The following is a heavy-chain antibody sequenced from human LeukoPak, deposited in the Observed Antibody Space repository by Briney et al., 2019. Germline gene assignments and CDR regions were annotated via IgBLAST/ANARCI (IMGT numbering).Heavy chain of an antibody. CDR3: ARDKGGYNYGFDY. Sequence: GGSLRLSCAASGFTFSSYGMHWVRQAPGKGLEWVAFIRYDGSNKYYADSVKGRFTISRDNAKNSLYLQMNSLRAEDTAVYYCARDKGGYNYGFDYWGQGTLVTVSS. D-gene: IGHD5-18*01. CDR2: IRYDGSNK. V-gene: IGHV3-30*02. CDR1: GFTFSSYG. J-gene: IGHJ4*02.